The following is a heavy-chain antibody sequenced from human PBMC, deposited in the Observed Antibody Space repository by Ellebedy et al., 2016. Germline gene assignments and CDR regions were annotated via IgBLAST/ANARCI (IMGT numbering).Heavy chain of an antibody. CDR3: VKDMDPGGGGH. CDR2: LIWNTGVT. J-gene: IGHJ4*02. D-gene: IGHD3-16*01. V-gene: IGHV3-9*01. CDR1: GFRFDDYG. Sequence: SLKISXAASGFRFDDYGIHYGMHWVRQVPGMGLEWVSGLIWNTGVTGYADSVKGRFTISRDNAKNSLYLQMNSLRAEDTAFYYCVKDMDPGGGGHWGQGTLVTVSS.